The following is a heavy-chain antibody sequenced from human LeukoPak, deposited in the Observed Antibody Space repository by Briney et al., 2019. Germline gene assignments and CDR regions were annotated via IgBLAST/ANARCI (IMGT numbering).Heavy chain of an antibody. CDR3: AKGYYDIPYAFDI. D-gene: IGHD3-22*01. CDR2: ISWNSGSI. J-gene: IGHJ3*02. Sequence: GGSLRLSCAASGFTFDDYAMHWVRQAPGKGLEWVSGISWNSGSIGYADSVKGRFTISRDNAKNSLYLQMNSLRAEDMALYYCAKGYYDIPYAFDIWGQGAIVTVSS. V-gene: IGHV3-9*03. CDR1: GFTFDDYA.